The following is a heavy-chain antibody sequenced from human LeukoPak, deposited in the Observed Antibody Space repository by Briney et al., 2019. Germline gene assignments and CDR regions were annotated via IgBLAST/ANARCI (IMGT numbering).Heavy chain of an antibody. V-gene: IGHV3-30-3*01. CDR2: ISYDGSNK. CDR1: GFTSSSYA. CDR3: ARDRVGATDYFDY. D-gene: IGHD1-26*01. Sequence: GGSLRLSCAASGFTSSSYAMHWVRQAPGKGLEWVAVISYDGSNKYYADSVKGRFTISRDNSKNTLYLQMNSLRAEDTAVYYCARDRVGATDYFDYWGQGTLVTVSS. J-gene: IGHJ4*02.